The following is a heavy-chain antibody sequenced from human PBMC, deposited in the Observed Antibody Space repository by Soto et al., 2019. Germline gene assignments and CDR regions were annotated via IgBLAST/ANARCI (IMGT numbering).Heavy chain of an antibody. CDR2: IDPSDSYT. Sequence: EVQLVQSGAEVKKPGESLRISCKGSGYNFTTYWIIWVRQMPEKGLEWMGRIDPSDSYTTYSPSFQGHVTISADKSISTAYLQWSSLKASDTAMYYCARSVRLLSEHDPWGQGTLVTVSP. CDR3: ARSVRLLSEHDP. V-gene: IGHV5-10-1*03. CDR1: GYNFTTYW. D-gene: IGHD5-18*01. J-gene: IGHJ5*02.